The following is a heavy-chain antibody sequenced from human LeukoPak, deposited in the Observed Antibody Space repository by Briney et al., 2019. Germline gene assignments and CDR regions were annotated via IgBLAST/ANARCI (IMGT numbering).Heavy chain of an antibody. Sequence: ASVKVSCKASGYTFTGYYMHWVRQAPGQGLEWMGWINPNSGGTNYAQKFQGRVTMTRDTSISTAYMELSRLRSDDTAVYYCAKALIGDTAMVLAHAYGMDVWGQGTTVTVSS. J-gene: IGHJ6*02. D-gene: IGHD5-18*01. CDR2: INPNSGGT. CDR1: GYTFTGYY. CDR3: AKALIGDTAMVLAHAYGMDV. V-gene: IGHV1-2*02.